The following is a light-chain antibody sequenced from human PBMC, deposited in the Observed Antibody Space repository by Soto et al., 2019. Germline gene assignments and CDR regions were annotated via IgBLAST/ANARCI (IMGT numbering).Light chain of an antibody. CDR1: QSDSSY. CDR3: QQRSNWLT. Sequence: EIVLTQSPATLSLSPGERATLSCRASQSDSSYLAWYQQKPGQAPRLLIYDASSRATGIPARFSGIGSGTDFTLTISSLEPEDFAVYYCQQRSNWLTFGGGTKVEIK. J-gene: IGKJ4*01. V-gene: IGKV3-11*01. CDR2: DAS.